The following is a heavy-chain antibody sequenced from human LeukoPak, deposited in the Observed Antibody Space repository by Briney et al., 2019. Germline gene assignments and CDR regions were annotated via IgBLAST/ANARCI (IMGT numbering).Heavy chain of an antibody. J-gene: IGHJ4*02. D-gene: IGHD3-16*01. V-gene: IGHV4-38-2*02. CDR1: GYSISSGYY. CDR2: MYHSGNS. CDR3: ARGGSPGVDY. Sequence: SETLSLTCTVSGYSISSGYYWGWIRQPPGKGLEWIGSMYHSGNSYYNPSLKSRVTISVDTSKNQFSLKLNSVTAADTAVYYRARGGSPGVDYWGQGTLVTVSS.